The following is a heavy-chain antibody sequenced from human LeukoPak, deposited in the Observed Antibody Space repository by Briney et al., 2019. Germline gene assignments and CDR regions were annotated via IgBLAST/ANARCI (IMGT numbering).Heavy chain of an antibody. CDR1: GYSISSGYY. CDR2: IYHSGST. D-gene: IGHD3-10*01. J-gene: IGHJ4*02. CDR3: AKDSGSYPYYFDY. Sequence: PSETLSLTCIVSGYSISSGYYWGWIRQPPGKGLEWIGSIYHSGSTNYNPSLKSRVTMSVDTSKNQFSLKLSSVTAADTAVYYCAKDSGSYPYYFDYWGQGTLVTVSS. V-gene: IGHV4-38-2*02.